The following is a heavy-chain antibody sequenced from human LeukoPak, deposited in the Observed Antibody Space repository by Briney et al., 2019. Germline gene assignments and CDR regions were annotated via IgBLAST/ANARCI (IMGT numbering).Heavy chain of an antibody. CDR2: INPNSGGT. J-gene: IGHJ4*02. V-gene: IGHV1-2*02. CDR3: ARANALYCSSTSCLFDY. CDR1: GYTFTGYY. Sequence: ASVKVSCKASGYTFTGYYMHWVRQAPGHGLEWMAWINPNSGGTHYAQNFHDRITMTSDTSISTAYMVLSRLRSDDTAIYYCARANALYCSSTSCLFDYWGQGTLVTVSS. D-gene: IGHD2-2*01.